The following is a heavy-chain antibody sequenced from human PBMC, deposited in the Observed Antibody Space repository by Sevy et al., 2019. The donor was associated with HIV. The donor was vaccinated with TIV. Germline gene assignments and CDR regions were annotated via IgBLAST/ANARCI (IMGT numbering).Heavy chain of an antibody. CDR3: ARGGRGDNYGDYGNYFDY. D-gene: IGHD4-17*01. CDR2: INHSGST. Sequence: SDTLSLTCAVYGGSFSGYYWSWIRQPPGKGLEWIGEINHSGSTNYNPSLKSRVTISVDTSKNQFSLKLSSVTAADTAVYYCARGGRGDNYGDYGNYFDYWGQGTLVTVSS. CDR1: GGSFSGYY. V-gene: IGHV4-34*01. J-gene: IGHJ4*02.